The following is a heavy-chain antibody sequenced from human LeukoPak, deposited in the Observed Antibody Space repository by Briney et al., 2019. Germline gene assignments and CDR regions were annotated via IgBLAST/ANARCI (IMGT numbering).Heavy chain of an antibody. Sequence: SETLSLTCTVSGYSISSGFYWGWIRQPPGEGLEWIGSIYHSGSTYYNPSLKSRVTISVDTSKNQFSLKLSSVTAADTAVYYCARPRSSSGGYFDYWGQGTLVTVSS. D-gene: IGHD6-6*01. CDR2: IYHSGST. CDR3: ARPRSSSGGYFDY. V-gene: IGHV4-38-2*02. J-gene: IGHJ4*02. CDR1: GYSISSGFY.